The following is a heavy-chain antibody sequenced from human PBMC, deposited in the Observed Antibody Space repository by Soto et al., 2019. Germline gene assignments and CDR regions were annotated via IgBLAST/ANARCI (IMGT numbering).Heavy chain of an antibody. V-gene: IGHV3-48*03. CDR2: ISSSGSTI. CDR3: ARETVTTRRRQFDY. CDR1: GFTFSSYE. J-gene: IGHJ4*02. D-gene: IGHD4-17*01. Sequence: GGSLRLSCAASGFTFSSYEMNWVRQAPGKGLEWVSYISSSGSTIYYADSVKGRFTISRDNAKNSLYLQMNSLRAEDTAVYYCARETVTTRRRQFDYWGQGTLVTVSS.